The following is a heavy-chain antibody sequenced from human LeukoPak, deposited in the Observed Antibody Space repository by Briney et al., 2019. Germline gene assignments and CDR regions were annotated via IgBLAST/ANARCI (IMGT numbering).Heavy chain of an antibody. CDR3: AKWLFYYYYMDV. D-gene: IGHD3-22*01. J-gene: IGHJ6*03. CDR1: GFTFSSYW. V-gene: IGHV3-74*01. CDR2: INSDGSST. Sequence: GGSLRLPCAASGFTFSSYWMHWVRQAPGKGLVWVSRINSDGSSTSYADSVKGRFTISRDNSKNTLYLQMNSLRAEDTAVYYCAKWLFYYYYMDVWGKGTTVTISS.